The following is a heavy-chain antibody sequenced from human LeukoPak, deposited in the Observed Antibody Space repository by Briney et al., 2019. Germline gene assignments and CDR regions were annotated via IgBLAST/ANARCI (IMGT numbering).Heavy chain of an antibody. D-gene: IGHD3-22*01. CDR1: GYTFTGYY. V-gene: IGHV1-2*02. CDR2: INPNSGGT. J-gene: IGHJ4*02. CDR3: ARDYYDSSGLSEKLDY. Sequence: ASVKVSCKASGYTFTGYYMHWVRQAPGQGLEWMGWINPNSGGTNYAQKFQGRVTMTRDTSISTAYMELSRLRSDDTAVYYCARDYYDSSGLSEKLDYWGQGTLVTVSS.